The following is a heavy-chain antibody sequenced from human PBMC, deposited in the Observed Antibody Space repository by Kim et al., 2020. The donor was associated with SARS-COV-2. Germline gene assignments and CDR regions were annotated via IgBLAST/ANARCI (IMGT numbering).Heavy chain of an antibody. Sequence: SETLSLTCTVSGGSISSSSYYWGWIRQPPGKGLEWIGSIYYSGSTYYNPSLKSRVTISVDTSKNQFSLKLSSVTAADTAVYYCARENDSSGCHHWGQGTLVTVSS. J-gene: IGHJ5*02. D-gene: IGHD6-19*01. CDR1: GGSISSSSYY. CDR2: IYYSGST. V-gene: IGHV4-39*02. CDR3: ARENDSSGCHH.